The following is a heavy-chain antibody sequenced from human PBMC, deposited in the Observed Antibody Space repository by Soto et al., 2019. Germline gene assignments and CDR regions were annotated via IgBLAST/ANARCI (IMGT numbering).Heavy chain of an antibody. J-gene: IGHJ6*02. CDR1: GGTFSSYA. CDR2: IIPIFGTA. V-gene: IGHV1-69*06. Sequence: GASVKVSCKASGGTFSSYAISWVRQAPGQGLEWMEGIIPIFGTANYAQKFQGRVTITADKSTSTAYMELSSLRSEDTAVYYCARGPSRYNWNYYYGTDVWGQGTTVTVSS. D-gene: IGHD1-20*01. CDR3: ARGPSRYNWNYYYGTDV.